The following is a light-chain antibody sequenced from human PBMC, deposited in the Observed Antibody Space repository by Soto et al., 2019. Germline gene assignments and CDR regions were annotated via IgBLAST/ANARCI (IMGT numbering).Light chain of an antibody. J-gene: IGKJ1*01. CDR2: AAS. CDR3: QQSYNNIPQT. V-gene: IGKV1-39*01. CDR1: QSISSY. Sequence: DIQMTQSPSSLSASVGDRVTITCRASQSISSYLNWYQQKPGKAPKLLIYAASSLQSGVPSRFSGSGSGTDFSLTITSLQPEDFATYYCQQSYNNIPQTFGQGTKVQIK.